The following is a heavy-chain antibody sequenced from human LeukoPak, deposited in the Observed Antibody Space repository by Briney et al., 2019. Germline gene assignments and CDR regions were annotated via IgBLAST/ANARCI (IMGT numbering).Heavy chain of an antibody. J-gene: IGHJ4*02. CDR2: ISAYNGNT. CDR3: ATRDLSGYAVFDY. Sequence: ASVKVSCKASGYTFTSYGISWVRQAPGQGLEWMGWISAYNGNTNYAQKLQGRVTMTTDTSTSTAYTELRSLRSDDTAVYYCATRDLSGYAVFDYWGQGTLVTVSS. D-gene: IGHD5-12*01. V-gene: IGHV1-18*01. CDR1: GYTFTSYG.